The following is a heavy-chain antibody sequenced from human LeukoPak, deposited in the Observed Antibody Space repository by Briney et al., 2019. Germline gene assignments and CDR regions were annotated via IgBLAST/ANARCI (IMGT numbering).Heavy chain of an antibody. CDR1: GYTFTSYA. Sequence: ASVKVSCKASGYTFTSYAMNWVRQAPGQGLEWMGWINTNTGNPTYAQGFTGRFVFSLDTSVSTAYLQISSLKAEDTAVYYCARSDWYSSSWYGPYYYYYGMDVWGQGTTVTVSS. CDR3: ARSDWYSSSWYGPYYYYYGMDV. J-gene: IGHJ6*02. D-gene: IGHD6-13*01. V-gene: IGHV7-4-1*02. CDR2: INTNTGNP.